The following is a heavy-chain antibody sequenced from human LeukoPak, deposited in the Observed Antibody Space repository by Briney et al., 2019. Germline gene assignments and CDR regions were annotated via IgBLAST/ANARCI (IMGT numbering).Heavy chain of an antibody. CDR2: IYYSGST. CDR1: GGSISSSSYY. J-gene: IGHJ3*02. CDR3: ARDYDRTDAFDI. Sequence: PSETLSLTCTVSGGSISSSSYYWGWIRQPPGKGLEWIGSIYYSGSTYYNPSLKSRVTISVDRSKNQFSLKLSSVTAADTAVYYCARDYDRTDAFDIWGQGTMVTVSS. D-gene: IGHD3-22*01. V-gene: IGHV4-39*07.